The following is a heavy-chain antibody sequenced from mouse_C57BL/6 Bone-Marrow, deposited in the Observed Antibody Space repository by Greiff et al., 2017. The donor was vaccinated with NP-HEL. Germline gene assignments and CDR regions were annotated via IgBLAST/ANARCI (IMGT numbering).Heavy chain of an antibody. D-gene: IGHD2-1*01. CDR1: GYTFTSYW. V-gene: IGHV1-64*01. J-gene: IGHJ3*01. CDR2: IHPNSGST. CDR3: AIGRLYGNSTWFAY. Sequence: QVQLQQPGAELVKPGASVKLSCKASGYTFTSYWMHWVKQRPGQGLEWIGMIHPNSGSTNYNEKFKSKATLTVENASSTAYMQLSSLTSEDSAVYYCAIGRLYGNSTWFAYWGQGTLVTVSA.